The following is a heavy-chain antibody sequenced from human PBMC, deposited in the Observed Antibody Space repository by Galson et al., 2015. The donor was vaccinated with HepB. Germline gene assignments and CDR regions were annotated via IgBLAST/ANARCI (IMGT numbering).Heavy chain of an antibody. J-gene: IGHJ6*03. D-gene: IGHD3-10*01. CDR1: GFSLSTSGVG. V-gene: IGHV2-5*02. CDR3: AHSSGGVDEYYYYYYYMDV. CDR2: IYWDDDK. Sequence: PALVKPTQTLTLTCTFSGFSLSTSGVGVGWIRQPPGKALEWLALIYWDDDKRYSPSLKSRLTITKDTSKNQVVLTMTNMDPVDTATYYCAHSSGGVDEYYYYYYYMDVWGKGTTVTVSS.